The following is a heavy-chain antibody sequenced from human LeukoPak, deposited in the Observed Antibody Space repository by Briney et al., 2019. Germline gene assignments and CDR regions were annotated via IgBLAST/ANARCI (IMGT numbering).Heavy chain of an antibody. D-gene: IGHD3-3*01. J-gene: IGHJ6*02. CDR3: AREKRGPITTKPKYGMDV. V-gene: IGHV4-39*02. CDR2: IYYSGST. Sequence: PSETLSLTSTVSGGSISSSSYYWGWIRQPPGKGLEWIGSIYYSGSTYYNPSLKSRVTISVDTSKNQFSLKLSSVTAADTAVYYCAREKRGPITTKPKYGMDVWGQGTTVTVSS. CDR1: GGSISSSSYY.